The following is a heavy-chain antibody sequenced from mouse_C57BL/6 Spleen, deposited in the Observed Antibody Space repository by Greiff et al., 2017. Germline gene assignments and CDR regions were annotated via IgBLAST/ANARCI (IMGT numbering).Heavy chain of an antibody. CDR2: IYPSDSET. D-gene: IGHD2-2*01. CDR3: ARSGYDGFDY. CDR1: GYTFTSYW. V-gene: IGHV1-61*01. J-gene: IGHJ3*01. Sequence: QVQLQQPGAELVRPGSSVKLSCKASGYTFTSYWMDWVKQRPGQGLEWIGNIYPSDSETHYNQKFKDKATLTVDKSYSTAYMQLSSQTSEDDAVYYCARSGYDGFDYGGQGTLVTVSA.